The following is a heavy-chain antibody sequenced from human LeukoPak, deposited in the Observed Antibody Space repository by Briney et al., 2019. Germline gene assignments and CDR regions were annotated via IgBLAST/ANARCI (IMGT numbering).Heavy chain of an antibody. J-gene: IGHJ4*02. CDR2: IYYSGST. Sequence: PSETLSLTCTVSGGSISSYYWSWIRQPPGKGLEWIGYIYYSGSTNYNPSLKSRVTISVDTSKNQFSPKLSSVTAADTAVYYCARGQRGYSYGPSDYWGQGTLVTVSS. CDR3: ARGQRGYSYGPSDY. V-gene: IGHV4-59*01. D-gene: IGHD5-18*01. CDR1: GGSISSYY.